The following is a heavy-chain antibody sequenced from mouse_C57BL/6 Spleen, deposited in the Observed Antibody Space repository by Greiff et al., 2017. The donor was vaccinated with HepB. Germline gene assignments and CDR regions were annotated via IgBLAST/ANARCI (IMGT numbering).Heavy chain of an antibody. V-gene: IGHV7-3*01. CDR1: GFTFTDYY. Sequence: EVKLVESGGGLVQPGGSLSLSCAASGFTFTDYYMSWVRQPPGKALEWLGFIRNKANGYTTEYSASVKGRFTISRDNSQSILYLQMNALRAEDSATYYCASHYGDYAMDYWGQGTSVTVSS. CDR2: IRNKANGYTT. J-gene: IGHJ4*01. CDR3: ASHYGDYAMDY. D-gene: IGHD1-1*01.